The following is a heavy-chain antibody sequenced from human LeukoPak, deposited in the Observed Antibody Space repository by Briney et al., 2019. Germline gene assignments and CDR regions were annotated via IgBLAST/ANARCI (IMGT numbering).Heavy chain of an antibody. CDR3: ARSGTLLALHY. J-gene: IGHJ1*01. CDR2: VSHSGST. CDR1: GASISSSGYY. V-gene: IGHV4-30-2*06. Sequence: SETLSLTCTVSGASISSSGYYWSWIRQSPGKGLEWIGYVSHSGSTYYNPSLKGRVTISLDWSKNQFSLKLTSVTAADTAAFYCARSGTLLALHYWGQGSLVTVSS. D-gene: IGHD3-10*01.